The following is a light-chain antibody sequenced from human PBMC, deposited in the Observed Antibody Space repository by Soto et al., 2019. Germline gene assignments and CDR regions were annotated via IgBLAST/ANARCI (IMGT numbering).Light chain of an antibody. CDR3: QQSYSTPPIT. Sequence: DIQMTQSPSSLSASVGDRVTITCRASQSISTYLNWYQQKPGKAPKLLIYNAFNLQSGVPSRFSGSVSGADFTLSISSLQAEDFATYYCQQSYSTPPITFGQGTRLEIK. CDR1: QSISTY. V-gene: IGKV1-39*01. CDR2: NAF. J-gene: IGKJ5*01.